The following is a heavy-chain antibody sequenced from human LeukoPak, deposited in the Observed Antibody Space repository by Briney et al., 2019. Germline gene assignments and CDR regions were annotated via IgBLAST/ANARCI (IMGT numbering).Heavy chain of an antibody. CDR2: ISAYNGNT. CDR3: ARAGYCSGGSCYSEFSWFDP. D-gene: IGHD2-15*01. J-gene: IGHJ5*02. V-gene: IGHV1-18*01. CDR1: GYTFTSYG. Sequence: GPVKVSCKASGYTFTSYGISWARQAPGQGLEWMGWISAYNGNTNYAQKLQGRVTMTTDTSTSTAYMELRRLRSDDTAVYYCARAGYCSGGSCYSEFSWFDPWGQGTLVTVSS.